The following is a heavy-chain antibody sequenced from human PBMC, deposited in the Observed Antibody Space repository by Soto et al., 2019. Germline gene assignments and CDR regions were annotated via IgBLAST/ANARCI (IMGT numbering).Heavy chain of an antibody. CDR2: IWSDGSNQ. Sequence: QVQLVESGGGVVQSGRSLRLSCEWSGFTFSCCGMHWVRQAPGKGLAWVAVIWSDGSNQYYADSVKGRFSISRDNSNNTLSLQIDSPRADDTAVYYCAREAAVATSTFYYFYGLDVWGQGTTVTVSS. V-gene: IGHV3-33*01. J-gene: IGHJ6*02. CDR3: AREAAVATSTFYYFYGLDV. CDR1: GFTFSCCG. D-gene: IGHD5-12*01.